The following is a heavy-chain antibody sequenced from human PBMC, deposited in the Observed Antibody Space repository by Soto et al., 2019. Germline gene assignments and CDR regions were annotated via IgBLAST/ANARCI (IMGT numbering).Heavy chain of an antibody. CDR1: GFTFSSYS. CDR2: IRSSSSYI. CDR3: SFGQELRSRGDDDAFDI. V-gene: IGHV3-21*01. Sequence: GGSLRLSCAASGFTFSSYSMNWVRQAPGKGLEWVSSIRSSSSYIYYAASVKGRFTISRDNSKNSLYLQVISLRAEDAAVYYCSFGQELRSRGDDDAFDIWGQGTMVTVSS. D-gene: IGHD1-7*01. J-gene: IGHJ3*02.